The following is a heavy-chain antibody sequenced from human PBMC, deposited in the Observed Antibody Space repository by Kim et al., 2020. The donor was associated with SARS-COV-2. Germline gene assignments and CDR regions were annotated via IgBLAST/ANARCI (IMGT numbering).Heavy chain of an antibody. Sequence: YNPSLKRRATSSVDTSQNQLSLKLSSVTAADTAMYYCARVLSSSSWHFDYWGQGALVIVSS. D-gene: IGHD6-13*01. V-gene: IGHV4-59*01. J-gene: IGHJ4*02. CDR3: ARVLSSSSWHFDY.